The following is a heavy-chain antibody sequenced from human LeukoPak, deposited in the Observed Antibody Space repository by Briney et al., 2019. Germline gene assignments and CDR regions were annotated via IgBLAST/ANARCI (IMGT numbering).Heavy chain of an antibody. CDR3: ARAGWTITSGIDY. V-gene: IGHV4-38-2*01. J-gene: IGHJ4*02. CDR2: VYHTGST. CDR1: GYSISRGYY. D-gene: IGHD5-24*01. Sequence: PSETLSLTCAVSGYSISRGYYWALIRQPPGKGLEWIGTVYHTGSTYYNPSLDSRVTISVDTSKNEFSLNLRSVTAADTAVYYCARAGWTITSGIDYWGQGALVTVSS.